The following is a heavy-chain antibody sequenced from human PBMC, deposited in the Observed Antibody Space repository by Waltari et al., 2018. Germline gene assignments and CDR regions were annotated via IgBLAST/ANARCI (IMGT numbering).Heavy chain of an antibody. CDR3: ARSLVVPAAPLVKNWFDP. CDR1: GYTFTGYG. J-gene: IGHJ5*02. V-gene: IGHV1-8*01. Sequence: QVQLVQSGAEVKKPGASVKVPCKASGYTFTGYGITWVRQASGVGLEWMGWMNPNMGNTGYAQKFQGRVTMTRNTSISTAYMELSSLRSEDTAVYYCARSLVVPAAPLVKNWFDPWGQGTLVTVSS. CDR2: MNPNMGNT. D-gene: IGHD2-2*01.